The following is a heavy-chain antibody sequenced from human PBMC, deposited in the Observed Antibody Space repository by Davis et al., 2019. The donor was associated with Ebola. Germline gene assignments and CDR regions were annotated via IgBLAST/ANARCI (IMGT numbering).Heavy chain of an antibody. CDR1: GYTFTSYA. Sequence: AASVKVSCKASGYTFTSYAMHWVRQAPGQRLEWMGWINAGNGNTKYSQKFQGRVTITKDTSASTAYMELSSLRSEDTAVYYCASETYYYDSSGYYSVSSFDYWGQGTLVTVSS. D-gene: IGHD3-22*01. J-gene: IGHJ4*02. V-gene: IGHV1-3*01. CDR3: ASETYYYDSSGYYSVSSFDY. CDR2: INAGNGNT.